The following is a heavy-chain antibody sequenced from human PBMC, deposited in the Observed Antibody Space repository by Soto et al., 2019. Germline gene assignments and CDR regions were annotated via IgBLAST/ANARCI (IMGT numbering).Heavy chain of an antibody. Sequence: ASGKVSGKAPADTFTNYYIDLLREGPVQVRELMGIINPNGGSTRFAQTFQGRITMTTDTSTSTVYMELRSLRSEDTAVYYCARSSGGVFGIIIEGSNWLAPWGQRSLVTVSS. J-gene: IGHJ5*02. D-gene: IGHD3-16*02. CDR1: ADTFTNYY. CDR3: ARSSGGVFGIIIEGSNWLAP. CDR2: INPNGGST. V-gene: IGHV1-46*01.